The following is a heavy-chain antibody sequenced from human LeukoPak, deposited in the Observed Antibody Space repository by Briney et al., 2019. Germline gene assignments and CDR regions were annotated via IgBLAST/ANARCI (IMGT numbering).Heavy chain of an antibody. J-gene: IGHJ4*02. CDR3: VSNTLIIAAAFYDS. Sequence: PGGSLRLSCAASGFAFSNYWMDWVRQAPGKGLVWVSRIQGDGSDTTYADSVKGRFTISRDNAKNTLFLQMNSLRDEDTAVYYCVSNTLIIAAAFYDSWGQGTLVTVSS. CDR2: IQGDGSDT. CDR1: GFAFSNYW. V-gene: IGHV3-74*01. D-gene: IGHD6-13*01.